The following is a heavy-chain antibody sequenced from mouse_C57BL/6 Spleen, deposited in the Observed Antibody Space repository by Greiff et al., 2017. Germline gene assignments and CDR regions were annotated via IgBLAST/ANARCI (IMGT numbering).Heavy chain of an antibody. CDR3: TLLHYYGSSPFAY. Sequence: VQLQQSGAELVKPGASVKLSCKASGYTFTSYWMHWVKQRPGQGLEWIGMIHPNSGSTNYNEKFKSKATLTVDKSSSTAYMQLSSLTSEDSAVYYCTLLHYYGSSPFAYWGQGTLVTVSA. J-gene: IGHJ3*01. D-gene: IGHD1-1*01. V-gene: IGHV1-64*01. CDR1: GYTFTSYW. CDR2: IHPNSGST.